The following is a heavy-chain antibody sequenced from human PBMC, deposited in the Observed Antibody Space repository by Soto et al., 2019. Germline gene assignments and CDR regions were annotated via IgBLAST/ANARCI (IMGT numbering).Heavy chain of an antibody. D-gene: IGHD3-10*01. CDR2: INPSGGST. V-gene: IGHV1-46*01. J-gene: IGHJ6*02. CDR3: ARDESLDV. CDR1: GYTFTSYS. Sequence: QVQLVQSGAEVKKPGASVKVSCKASGYTFTSYSMHWVRQAPGQGLEWMGIINPSGGSTTYAQKFQDRVTMTRDTSTSTVYMEVSSPRSEDTAVYYCARDESLDVWGQGTTVTVSS.